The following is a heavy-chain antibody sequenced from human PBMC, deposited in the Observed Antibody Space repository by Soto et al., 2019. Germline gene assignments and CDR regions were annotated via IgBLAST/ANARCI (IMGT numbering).Heavy chain of an antibody. Sequence: SLTCTISGGSISSYYWCWIRQPPGKGLEWIGYLYYTGSTNYNPSLKSRVTISVDRSKNQFSLKLSSVTAADTAVYYCARRYGGNFDYWGQGTLVTVSA. V-gene: IGHV4-59*01. CDR2: LYYTGST. CDR3: ARRYGGNFDY. D-gene: IGHD1-26*01. J-gene: IGHJ4*02. CDR1: GGSISSYY.